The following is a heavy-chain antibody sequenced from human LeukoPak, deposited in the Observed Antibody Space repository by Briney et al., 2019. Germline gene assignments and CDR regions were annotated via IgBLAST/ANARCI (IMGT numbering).Heavy chain of an antibody. CDR2: ISRSSSTI. CDR3: AREMSSYYT. J-gene: IGHJ5*02. V-gene: IGHV3-48*03. D-gene: IGHD3-22*01. Sequence: PGGSLRLSCVDPGFTPSTYKMYTVRQAPGQGLECVSYISRSSSTIYYADTAKSRFTISTDTTTNSPYLQQKSPRAQDTEDYNSAREMSSYYTWSQGTLVTVPS. CDR1: GFTPSTYK.